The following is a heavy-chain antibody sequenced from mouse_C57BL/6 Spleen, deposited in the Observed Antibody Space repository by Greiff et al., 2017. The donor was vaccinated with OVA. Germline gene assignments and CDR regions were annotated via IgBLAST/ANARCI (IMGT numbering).Heavy chain of an antibody. CDR2: IRSKSNNYAT. J-gene: IGHJ4*01. V-gene: IGHV10-1*01. CDR3: VRHEALYYAMDY. CDR1: GFSFNTYA. Sequence: EVKLVESGGGLVQPKGSLKLSCAASGFSFNTYAMNWVRQAPGKGLEWVARIRSKSNNYATYYADSVKDRFTISRDDSESMLYLQMNNLKTEDTAMYYCVRHEALYYAMDYWGQGTSVTVAS.